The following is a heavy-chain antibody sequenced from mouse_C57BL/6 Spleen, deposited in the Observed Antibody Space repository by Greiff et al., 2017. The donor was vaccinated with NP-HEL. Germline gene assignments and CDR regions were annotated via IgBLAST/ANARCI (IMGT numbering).Heavy chain of an antibody. V-gene: IGHV1-76*01. CDR1: GYTFTDYY. Sequence: VQLQQSGAELVRPGASVKLSCKASGYTFTDYYINWVKQRPGQGLEWIARIYPGSGNTYYNEKFKGKATLTAEKSSSTPYMQLSSLTSEDSAVYFCARSRGYIYSSGPGTPLSLSS. J-gene: IGHJ2*01. CDR3: ARSRGYIYS. CDR2: IYPGSGNT.